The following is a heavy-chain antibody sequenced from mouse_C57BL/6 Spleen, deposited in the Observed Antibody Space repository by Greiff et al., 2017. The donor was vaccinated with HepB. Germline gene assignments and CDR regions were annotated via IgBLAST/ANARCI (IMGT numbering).Heavy chain of an antibody. J-gene: IGHJ1*03. CDR1: GFTFSSYT. V-gene: IGHV5-9*01. CDR3: ARKEALYWYFDV. Sequence: EVKLMESGGGLVKPGGSLKLSCAASGFTFSSYTMSWVRQTPEKRLEWVATISGGGGNTYYPDSVKGRFTISRDNAKNTLYLQMSSLRSEDTALYYCARKEALYWYFDVWGTGTTVTVSS. CDR2: ISGGGGNT.